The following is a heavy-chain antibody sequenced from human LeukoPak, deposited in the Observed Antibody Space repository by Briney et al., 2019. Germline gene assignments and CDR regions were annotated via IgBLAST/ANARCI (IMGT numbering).Heavy chain of an antibody. CDR2: IYYSGST. J-gene: IGHJ4*01. V-gene: IGHV4-61*01. CDR1: GGSFSSGSYY. D-gene: IGHD3-10*01. CDR3: ARDVGEDY. Sequence: SETLSLTCTVSGGSFSSGSYYWSWIRQPPGKGLEWIGYIYYSGSTNYNPSLKSRVTISVDTSKNQFSLKLSSVTAADTAVYYCARDVGEDYXGXGTLXTVSS.